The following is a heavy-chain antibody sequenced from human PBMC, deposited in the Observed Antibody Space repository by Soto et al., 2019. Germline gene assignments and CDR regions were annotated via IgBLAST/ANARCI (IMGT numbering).Heavy chain of an antibody. J-gene: IGHJ6*02. CDR2: MNAKSGDT. CDR1: GYTFSDFD. V-gene: IGHV1-8*01. CDR3: ARGNPFNYAGFDV. D-gene: IGHD3-16*01. Sequence: ASVKVSCKASGYTFSDFDINWLRQAAGQGPEWMGWMNAKSGDTFSAQRLQGKFNMTWDTSLSTAYMEVGSLTSDDAAIYYCARGNPFNYAGFDVGGQGTTVTVAS.